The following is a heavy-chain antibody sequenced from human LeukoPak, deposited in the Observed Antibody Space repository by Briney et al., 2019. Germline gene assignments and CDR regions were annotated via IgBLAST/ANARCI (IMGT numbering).Heavy chain of an antibody. V-gene: IGHV3-30*03. Sequence: GGSLRLSCAASGFTFSSYGMHWVRQAPGKGLEWVAVISYDGSNKYYADSVKGRFTISRDNSKNTLYLQMNSLRAEDTAVYYCARGPPGYDAFDIWGQGTMVTVSS. D-gene: IGHD5-12*01. CDR3: ARGPPGYDAFDI. J-gene: IGHJ3*02. CDR1: GFTFSSYG. CDR2: ISYDGSNK.